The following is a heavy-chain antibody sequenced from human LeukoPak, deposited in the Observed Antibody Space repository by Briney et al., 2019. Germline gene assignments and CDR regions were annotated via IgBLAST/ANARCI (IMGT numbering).Heavy chain of an antibody. CDR2: ISYDGSNK. Sequence: GGSLRLSCAASGFTFSSYAMHWVRQAPGKGLEWVAVISYDGSNKYYADSVKGRFTISRDNSKNTLYLQMNSLRAEDTAVYYCAKDAVVAARATYNWFDPWGQGTLVTVSS. J-gene: IGHJ5*02. CDR3: AKDAVVAARATYNWFDP. V-gene: IGHV3-30-3*01. D-gene: IGHD2-15*01. CDR1: GFTFSSYA.